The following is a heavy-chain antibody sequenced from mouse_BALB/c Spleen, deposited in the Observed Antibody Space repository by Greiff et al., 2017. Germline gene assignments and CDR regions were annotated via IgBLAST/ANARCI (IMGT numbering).Heavy chain of an antibody. V-gene: IGHV1-18*01. D-gene: IGHD2-3*01. CDR2: INPNNGGT. Sequence: EVQLQESGPELVKPGASVKIPCKASGYTFTDYNMDWVKQSHGKSLEWIGDINPNNGGTIYNQKFKGKATLTVDKSSSTAYMELRSLTSEDTAVYYCARGIYDGYHAWFAYWGQGTLVTVSA. CDR1: GYTFTDYN. J-gene: IGHJ3*01. CDR3: ARGIYDGYHAWFAY.